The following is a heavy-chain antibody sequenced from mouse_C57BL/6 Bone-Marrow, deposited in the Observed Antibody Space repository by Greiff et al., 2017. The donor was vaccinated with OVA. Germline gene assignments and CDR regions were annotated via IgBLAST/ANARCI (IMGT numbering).Heavy chain of an antibody. CDR3: ARGDDGDGAWFAD. Sequence: VQLQQPGAELVKPGASVKLSCKASGYTFTSYWMQWVKQRPGQGLEWIGEIDPSDSYTNYNQKFKGKATFTVDTSSSTAYMQLSSLTSADDAVYYCARGDDGDGAWFADWGQGTLVTVSA. V-gene: IGHV1-50*01. J-gene: IGHJ3*01. CDR2: IDPSDSYT. D-gene: IGHD2-3*01. CDR1: GYTFTSYW.